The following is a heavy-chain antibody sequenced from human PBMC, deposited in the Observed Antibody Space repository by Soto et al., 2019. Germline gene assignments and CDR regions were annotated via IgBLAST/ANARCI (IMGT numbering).Heavy chain of an antibody. V-gene: IGHV3-33*01. CDR1: GFTFSSYG. Sequence: QVQLVESGGGVVQPGRSLRLSCAASGFTFSSYGMHWVRQAPGKGLEWVAVIWYDGSNKYYADSVKGRFTISRDNSKNTLYLKMNSLRAEDTAVYYCARGWGRFIAAAGYGMDVWGQGTTVTVSS. CDR3: ARGWGRFIAAAGYGMDV. CDR2: IWYDGSNK. J-gene: IGHJ6*02. D-gene: IGHD6-13*01.